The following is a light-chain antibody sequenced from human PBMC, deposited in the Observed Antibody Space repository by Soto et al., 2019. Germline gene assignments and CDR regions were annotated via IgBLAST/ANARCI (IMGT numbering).Light chain of an antibody. Sequence: QSVLTQPPSVSGAPGQRVTISCTGSSSNIRAGYDVHWYQQLPGTAPKLLIYGNSNRPSAVPDRFSGSKSGTSASLAITGLQAEDEADYYCQSYDSSLSGSVFGGGTQLTVL. J-gene: IGLJ2*01. CDR1: SSNIRAGYD. CDR3: QSYDSSLSGSV. V-gene: IGLV1-40*01. CDR2: GNS.